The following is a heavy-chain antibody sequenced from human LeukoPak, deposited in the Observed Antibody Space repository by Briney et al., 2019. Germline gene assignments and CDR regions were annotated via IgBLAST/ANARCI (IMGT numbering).Heavy chain of an antibody. J-gene: IGHJ4*02. Sequence: GGSLRLSCAASGFTFSSYEMNWVRQAPGKGLEWVSYISSSGSTIYYADSVKGRFTISRDNSKNTLYLQMNSLRAEDTAVYYCARDGYSGSDALWGQGTLVTVSS. V-gene: IGHV3-48*03. D-gene: IGHD5-12*01. CDR1: GFTFSSYE. CDR3: ARDGYSGSDAL. CDR2: ISSSGSTI.